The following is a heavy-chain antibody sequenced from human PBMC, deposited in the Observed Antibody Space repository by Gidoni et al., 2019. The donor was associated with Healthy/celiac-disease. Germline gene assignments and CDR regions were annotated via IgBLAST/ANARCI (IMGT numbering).Heavy chain of an antibody. CDR2: ISAYNGNT. D-gene: IGHD6-13*01. J-gene: IGHJ6*02. CDR3: ARVEQPRSSWYFYYYYGMDV. Sequence: QVQLVQSGAEVKKPGASVKVSCKASGYTFTSYGISWVRQAPGQGLEWMGWISAYNGNTNYAQKLQGRVTMTTDTSTSTAYMELRSLRSDDTAVYYCARVEQPRSSWYFYYYYGMDVWGQGTTVTVSS. V-gene: IGHV1-18*01. CDR1: GYTFTSYG.